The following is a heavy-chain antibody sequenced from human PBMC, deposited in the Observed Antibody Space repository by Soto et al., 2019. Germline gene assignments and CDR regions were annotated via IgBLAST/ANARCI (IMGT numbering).Heavy chain of an antibody. J-gene: IGHJ5*02. CDR2: ISGTGRTI. D-gene: IGHD5-12*01. CDR3: ASAPSAHDSFDL. V-gene: IGHV3-11*01. Sequence: QVQLVESGGGLVKPGGSLRLSCAASGFSFGDYYMSWIRQAPGRGLEWISYISGTGRTIDYANSVKGRFTISSDNADQSLSLQLHSLGAEDTAMYYCASAPSAHDSFDLWGQGTLVTVSS. CDR1: GFSFGDYY.